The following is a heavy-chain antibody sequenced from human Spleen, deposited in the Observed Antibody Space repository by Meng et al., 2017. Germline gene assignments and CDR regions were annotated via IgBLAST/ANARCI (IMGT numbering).Heavy chain of an antibody. D-gene: IGHD6-13*01. CDR3: ARDEDISAAGKLFGDY. CDR1: GYTFTTYD. CDR2: MNPNNGNT. V-gene: IGHV1-8*01. J-gene: IGHJ4*02. Sequence: ASVKVSCKASGYTFTTYDINWVRQATGQGLEWMGWMNPNNGNTAYAQKFQGRVTMTRNTSISTAYMELSSLRSEDTAVYYCARDEDISAAGKLFGDYWGQGTLVTVSS.